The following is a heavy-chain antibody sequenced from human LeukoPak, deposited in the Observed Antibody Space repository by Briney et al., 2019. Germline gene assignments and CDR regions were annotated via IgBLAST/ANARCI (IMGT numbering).Heavy chain of an antibody. CDR1: GYSSSSGYY. J-gene: IGHJ1*01. CDR2: IYHSGST. Sequence: SVPLSLTCTVSGYSSSSGYYWGWIRQPPGKGLEWIGSIYHSGSTYYNPSLKSRVTISVDTSKNQFSLKLSSVTAADTAVYYCARDRGGQQLVPGAEYFQHWGQGTLVTVSS. D-gene: IGHD6-13*01. V-gene: IGHV4-38-2*02. CDR3: ARDRGGQQLVPGAEYFQH.